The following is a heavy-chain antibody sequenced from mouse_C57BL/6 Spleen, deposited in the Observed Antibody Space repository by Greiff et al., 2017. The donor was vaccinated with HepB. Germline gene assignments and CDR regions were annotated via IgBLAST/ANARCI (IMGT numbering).Heavy chain of an antibody. J-gene: IGHJ4*01. CDR3: VDGSDYAMDY. CDR1: GYAFSSYW. V-gene: IGHV1-80*01. CDR2: IYPGDGDT. Sequence: VKLVESGAELVKPGASVKISCKASGYAFSSYWMNWVKQRPGKGLEWIGQIYPGDGDTNYNGKFKGKATLTADKSSSTAYMQLSSLTSEDSAVYFCVDGSDYAMDYWGQGTSVTVSS.